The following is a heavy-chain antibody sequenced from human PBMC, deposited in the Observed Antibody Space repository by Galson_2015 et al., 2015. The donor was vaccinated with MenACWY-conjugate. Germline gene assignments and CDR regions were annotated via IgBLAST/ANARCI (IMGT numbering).Heavy chain of an antibody. V-gene: IGHV3-23*01. CDR2: ISGSGGST. Sequence: SCKASGGTFSSYAMSWVRQAPGKGLEWVSAISGSGGSTYYADSVKGRFTISRDNSKNTLCLQMNSLRAEDTAVYYCASRIAVAGNYYFDYWGQGTLVTVSS. CDR1: GGTFSSYA. J-gene: IGHJ4*02. D-gene: IGHD6-19*01. CDR3: ASRIAVAGNYYFDY.